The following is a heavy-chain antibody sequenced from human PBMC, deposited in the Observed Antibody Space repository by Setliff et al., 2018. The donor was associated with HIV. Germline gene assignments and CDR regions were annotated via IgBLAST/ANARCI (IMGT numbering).Heavy chain of an antibody. CDR1: GGSISSYY. CDR2: IYTSGST. V-gene: IGHV4-4*07. CDR3: ARDGSGSSYYYYYMDV. D-gene: IGHD3-10*01. J-gene: IGHJ6*03. Sequence: SETLSLTCTVSGGSISSYYWSWIRQPAGKGLEWIGRIYTSGSTNYHPSLKSRVTMSVDTSKNQFSLKLSSVTAADTAVYYCARDGSGSSYYYYYMDVWGKGTTVTVSS.